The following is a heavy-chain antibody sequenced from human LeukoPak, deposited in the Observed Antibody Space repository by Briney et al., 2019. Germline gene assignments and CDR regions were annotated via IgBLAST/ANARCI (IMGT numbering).Heavy chain of an antibody. CDR1: GYSISSDYY. V-gene: IGHV4-38-2*02. CDR3: ARSKDILTGYCFDY. D-gene: IGHD3-9*01. Sequence: SETLSLTCTVSGYSISSDYYWGWIRQPPGKGLEWIGSIYTSGSTNYNPSLKSRVTISVDTSKNQFSLKLSSVTAADTAVYYCARSKDILTGYCFDYWGQGTLVTVSS. J-gene: IGHJ4*02. CDR2: IYTSGST.